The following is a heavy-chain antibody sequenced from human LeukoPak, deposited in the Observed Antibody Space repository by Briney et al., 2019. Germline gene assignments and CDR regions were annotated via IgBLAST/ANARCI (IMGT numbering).Heavy chain of an antibody. CDR3: ARDHYYGSGSYHFDY. D-gene: IGHD3-10*01. CDR2: ISYDGSNK. Sequence: PGRSLRLSCAASGFTFSSYAMHWVRQAPGKGLEWVAVISYDGSNKYYADSVKGRFTISRDNSKNTLYLQMNSLRAEDTAVYYCARDHYYGSGSYHFDYWGQGTLVTVSP. CDR1: GFTFSSYA. V-gene: IGHV3-30*04. J-gene: IGHJ4*02.